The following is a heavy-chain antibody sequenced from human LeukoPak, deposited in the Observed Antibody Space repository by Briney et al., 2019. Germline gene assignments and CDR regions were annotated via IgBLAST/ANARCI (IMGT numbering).Heavy chain of an antibody. V-gene: IGHV1-2*02. CDR3: ARDLGDTIFGVVSWFDP. Sequence: ASVNVSCKASGYTFTGYYMHWVRQAPGHGLEWMGWINPNSGGTNYAQKFQGRVTMTRDTSIRTAYMELSRLRSDDTAVYYCARDLGDTIFGVVSWFDPWGQGTLVTVSS. CDR2: INPNSGGT. J-gene: IGHJ5*02. D-gene: IGHD3-3*01. CDR1: GYTFTGYY.